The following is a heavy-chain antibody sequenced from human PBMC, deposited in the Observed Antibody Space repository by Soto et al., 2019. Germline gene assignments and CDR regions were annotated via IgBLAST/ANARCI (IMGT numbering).Heavy chain of an antibody. CDR1: GGSFSPHY. Sequence: SETQSVTYNVSGGSFSPHYWSWIRQHQGKGLEWIGNIYYSGRPYYNPSLKSRVSISLDTSRNQFSLRLTSVTAADTAVYYCASLDHELGYWGQGTLVTVS. V-gene: IGHV4-59*06. CDR2: IYYSGRP. D-gene: IGHD3-10*01. J-gene: IGHJ4*02. CDR3: ASLDHELGY.